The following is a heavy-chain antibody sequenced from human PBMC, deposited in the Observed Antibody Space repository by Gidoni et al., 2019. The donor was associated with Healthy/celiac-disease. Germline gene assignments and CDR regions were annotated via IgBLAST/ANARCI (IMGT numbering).Heavy chain of an antibody. V-gene: IGHV3-33*01. Sequence: QVQLVESGGGVVQPGRSLRLPCAASAFPFSSYGMHWVRQAPGKGLEWVAVIWYDGSNKYYADSVKGRFTISRDNSKNTLYLQMNSLRAEDTAVYYCARGPGGAATDFDYWGQGTLVTVSS. D-gene: IGHD2-15*01. J-gene: IGHJ4*02. CDR1: AFPFSSYG. CDR2: IWYDGSNK. CDR3: ARGPGGAATDFDY.